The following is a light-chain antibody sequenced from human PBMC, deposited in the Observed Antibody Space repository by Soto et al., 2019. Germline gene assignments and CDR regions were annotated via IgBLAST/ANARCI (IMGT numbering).Light chain of an antibody. V-gene: IGLV1-40*01. CDR2: GNS. CDR1: SSNIGAGYD. CDR3: QSYDSSLSLYV. Sequence: QSVLTQPPSVSGAPGQRVTISCTGSSSNIGAGYDVHWYQQLPGTAPKLLIYGNSNRPSGVPDRFSGSKSGTSASLAIPGLRAEDEADYYCQSYDSSLSLYVFGTGTKVTVL. J-gene: IGLJ1*01.